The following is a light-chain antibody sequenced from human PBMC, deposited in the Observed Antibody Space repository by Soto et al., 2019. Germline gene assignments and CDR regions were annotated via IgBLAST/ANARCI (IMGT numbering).Light chain of an antibody. CDR2: GAS. V-gene: IGKV3-20*01. CDR3: QQYGSSPRT. CDR1: QSVNSNY. J-gene: IGKJ1*01. Sequence: EIVLTQSPGTLSLSPGKRATLSCRASQSVNSNYLAWYQQKPGQAPRLLIFGASSRATGIPDRFSGSGSGTDFTLAISRLEPEDFAVYYCQQYGSSPRTFGQGTRVEIK.